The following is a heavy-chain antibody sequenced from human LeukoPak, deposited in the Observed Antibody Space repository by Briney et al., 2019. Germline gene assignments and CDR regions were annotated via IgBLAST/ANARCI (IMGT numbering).Heavy chain of an antibody. V-gene: IGHV1-18*01. CDR1: GYTFTSYG. D-gene: IGHD3-10*01. Sequence: ASVKVSCKASGYTFTSYGISWVRQAPGQGLEWMGWISAYNGNTNYAQKLQGRGTMTTDTSTSTAYMELMRLRSDDTAVYYGARRPGRRYYYYYYMDVWGKGTTVTVSS. J-gene: IGHJ6*03. CDR2: ISAYNGNT. CDR3: ARRPGRRYYYYYYMDV.